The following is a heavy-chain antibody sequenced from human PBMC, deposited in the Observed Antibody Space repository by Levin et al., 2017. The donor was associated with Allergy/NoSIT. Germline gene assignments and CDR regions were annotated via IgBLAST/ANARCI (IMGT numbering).Heavy chain of an antibody. J-gene: IGHJ4*02. CDR1: GFTFSSYD. V-gene: IGHV3-13*01. CDR2: IGTAGDT. D-gene: IGHD3-22*01. CDR3: ARVGYYYDSSGYYYDY. Sequence: GGSLRLSCAASGFTFSSYDMHWVRQATGKGLEWVSAIGTAGDTYYPGSVKGRFTISRENAKNSLYLQMNSLRAGDTAVYYCARVGYYYDSSGYYYDYWGQGTLVTVSS.